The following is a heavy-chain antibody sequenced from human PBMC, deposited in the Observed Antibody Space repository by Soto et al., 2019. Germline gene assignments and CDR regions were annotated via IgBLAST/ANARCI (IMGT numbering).Heavy chain of an antibody. V-gene: IGHV3-53*01. CDR2: IYSGGTT. Sequence: EVQLVESGGGLIQPGGSLRLSCAASGFTVSSNYMSWVRQAPEKGLEWVSVIYSGGTTHYADSVKGRFTISRDNSKNTLFLQMNSLSAEDAAVYYCARCYGDYRRGFWYFDLWGRGTLVTVSS. CDR1: GFTVSSNY. D-gene: IGHD4-17*01. J-gene: IGHJ2*01. CDR3: ARCYGDYRRGFWYFDL.